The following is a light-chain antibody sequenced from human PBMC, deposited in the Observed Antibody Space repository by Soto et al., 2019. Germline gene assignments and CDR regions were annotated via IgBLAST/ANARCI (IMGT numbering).Light chain of an antibody. CDR1: QSISSY. Sequence: DIQMTQSPSSLSASVGDRVTITCRASQSISSYLSWYQQKPGKAPKLLIYAASSLQSGVPSRFSGSGSGTDFTLTISSLQPEDFASYYCQQSYNTPRTFGHGTKVEIK. CDR2: AAS. CDR3: QQSYNTPRT. J-gene: IGKJ1*01. V-gene: IGKV1-39*01.